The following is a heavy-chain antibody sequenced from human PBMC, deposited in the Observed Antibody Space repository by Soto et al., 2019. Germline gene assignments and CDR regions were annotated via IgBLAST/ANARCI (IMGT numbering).Heavy chain of an antibody. D-gene: IGHD5-12*01. J-gene: IGHJ6*02. Sequence: PGGSLRLSCAASGFTFSSYSMNWVRQAPGKGLEWVSSISSSSSYIYYADSVKGRFTISRDNAKNSLYLQMNSLRAEDTAVYYCARGARSSLVATIDEFCYGMDVWGQGTTVTVSS. CDR1: GFTFSSYS. V-gene: IGHV3-21*01. CDR2: ISSSSSYI. CDR3: ARGARSSLVATIDEFCYGMDV.